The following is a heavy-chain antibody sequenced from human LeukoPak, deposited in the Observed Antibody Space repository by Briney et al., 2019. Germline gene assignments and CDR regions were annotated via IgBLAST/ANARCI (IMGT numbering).Heavy chain of an antibody. CDR2: ISSSSYA. D-gene: IGHD4-23*01. CDR1: GFTFSDYY. J-gene: IGHJ3*02. Sequence: GGSLRLSCAASGFTFSDYYMSWIRQAPGKGLEWVSYISSSSYASYADSVKGRFTISRDNAKNSLYPQMNSLRAEDTAVYYCARDRTVVTPGDAFDIWGHGTMVTVSS. V-gene: IGHV3-11*05. CDR3: ARDRTVVTPGDAFDI.